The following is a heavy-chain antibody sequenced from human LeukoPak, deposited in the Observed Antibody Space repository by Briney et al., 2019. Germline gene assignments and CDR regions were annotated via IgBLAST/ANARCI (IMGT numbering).Heavy chain of an antibody. CDR1: GFTFSSYG. CDR3: ARPYYDSSGYYYWGNAFDI. CDR2: IWYDGSNK. V-gene: IGHV3-33*01. D-gene: IGHD3-22*01. J-gene: IGHJ3*02. Sequence: GGSLRLSCAASGFTFSSYGMHWVRQAPGKGLEWVAVIWYDGSNKYYADSVKGRFTIARDNSKNTLYLQMNSLRAEDTAVYYCARPYYDSSGYYYWGNAFDIWGQGTMVTVSS.